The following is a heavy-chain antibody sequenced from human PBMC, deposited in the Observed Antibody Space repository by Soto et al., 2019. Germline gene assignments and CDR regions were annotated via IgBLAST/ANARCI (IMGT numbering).Heavy chain of an antibody. V-gene: IGHV4-30-4*01. Sequence: PSETLSLTCTVSGGSVSGVDYFWSWIRQSPGKGLEWIGYIYYTGITHLNPSLKSRLTMAVDTSNNEFSLKLTSESAADTAVYFCAREERKGIISWFDPWGQGTPVTVSS. J-gene: IGHJ5*02. CDR3: AREERKGIISWFDP. CDR1: GGSVSGVDYF. CDR2: IYYTGIT. D-gene: IGHD2-21*01.